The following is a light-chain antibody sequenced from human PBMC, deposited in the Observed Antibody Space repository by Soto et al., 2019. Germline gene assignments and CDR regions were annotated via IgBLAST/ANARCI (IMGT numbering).Light chain of an antibody. J-gene: IGLJ1*01. Sequence: QSVLTQPASVSGSPGQSIAMSCPGTNSDVGAYDFVSLYQQHPGKAPKLLIYDVNNRPSGISSRFSGSKSGNTASLTISGLQAEDEAEYYCSSYTTGSAEVFGTGTKVTVL. CDR2: DVN. V-gene: IGLV2-14*03. CDR3: SSYTTGSAEV. CDR1: NSDVGAYDF.